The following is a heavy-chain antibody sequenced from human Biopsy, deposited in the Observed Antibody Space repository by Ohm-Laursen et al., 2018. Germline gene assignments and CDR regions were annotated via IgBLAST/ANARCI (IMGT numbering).Heavy chain of an antibody. CDR3: AKRGVERGRPLAY. J-gene: IGHJ4*02. Sequence: ASVKASCKASGGTFSRFGISWVRQAPGQGLEWMGEINSMFGTTNYAQTFQGRVTITADESTSTAYMEVSSLRSEDTAVYYCAKRGVERGRPLAYWGQGTLVTVSS. V-gene: IGHV1-69*13. D-gene: IGHD1-1*01. CDR2: INSMFGTT. CDR1: GGTFSRFG.